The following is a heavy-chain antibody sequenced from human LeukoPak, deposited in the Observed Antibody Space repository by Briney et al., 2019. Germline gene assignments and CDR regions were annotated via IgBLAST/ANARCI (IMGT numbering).Heavy chain of an antibody. J-gene: IGHJ4*02. CDR1: GGSISSSNW. CDR3: ARDRGGSGSYYRAYFDY. Sequence: PSGTLSLTCAVSGGSISSSNWWSWVRQPPGKGLEWIGKIYHSGSTNYNPSLKSRVTISVDKSKNQFSLKLSSVTAADTAVYYCARDRGGSGSYYRAYFDYWGQGTLVTVSS. D-gene: IGHD3-10*01. V-gene: IGHV4-4*02. CDR2: IYHSGST.